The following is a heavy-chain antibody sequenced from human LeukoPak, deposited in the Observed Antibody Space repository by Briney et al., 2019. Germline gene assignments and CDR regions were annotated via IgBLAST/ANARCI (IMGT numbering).Heavy chain of an antibody. D-gene: IGHD2-2*01. V-gene: IGHV3-7*01. J-gene: IGHJ4*02. Sequence: GGSLRLSCAASGFTFSSYLMSWVRQAPGKGLEWVANIKQDGSEKYYVDSVKGRFTISRDNAKNSLYLQMNSLRAEDTAVYYCAKSTLGYCSSTSCYVPTFDYWGQGTLVTVSS. CDR2: IKQDGSEK. CDR3: AKSTLGYCSSTSCYVPTFDY. CDR1: GFTFSSYL.